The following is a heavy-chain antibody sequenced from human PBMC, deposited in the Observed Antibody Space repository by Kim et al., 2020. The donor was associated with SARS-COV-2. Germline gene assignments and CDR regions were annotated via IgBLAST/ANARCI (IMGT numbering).Heavy chain of an antibody. CDR2: IIPIFGTA. D-gene: IGHD3-22*01. Sequence: SVKVSCKASGGTFSSYAISWVRQAPGQGLEWMGGIIPIFGTANYAQKFQGRVTITADESTSTAYMELSSLRSEDTAVYYCAIDTRATYYYDSSGGAYWGQGTLVTVSS. J-gene: IGHJ4*02. V-gene: IGHV1-69*13. CDR1: GGTFSSYA. CDR3: AIDTRATYYYDSSGGAY.